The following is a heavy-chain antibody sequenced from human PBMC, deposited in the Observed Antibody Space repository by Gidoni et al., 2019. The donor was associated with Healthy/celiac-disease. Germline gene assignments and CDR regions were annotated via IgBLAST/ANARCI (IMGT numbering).Heavy chain of an antibody. CDR2: IYYSRST. Sequence: QVQLQESGPGLVKPPQTLSLTCIVSGGPLSRGDYYWRWSRQPPGTGLEWIGYIYYSRSTYYNPSLKSRVTIAVDTSKNQFSLKLSSVTAADTAVYYCARAGTFWELLSDWGQGTLVTVSS. J-gene: IGHJ4*02. D-gene: IGHD3-10*01. V-gene: IGHV4-30-4*01. CDR1: GGPLSRGDYY. CDR3: ARAGTFWELLSD.